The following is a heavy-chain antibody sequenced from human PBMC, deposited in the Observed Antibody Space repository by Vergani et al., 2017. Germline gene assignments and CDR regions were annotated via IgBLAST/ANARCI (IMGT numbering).Heavy chain of an antibody. Sequence: QVQLVESGGGVVQPGRSLRLSCAASGFTFSSYAMHWVRQAPGKGLEWVAVISYDGSNKYYADSVKGRFTISRDNSKNTLYLQMNSLRAEDTAVYYCAKERKRAYYYDSSGYYYPYYFDYWGQGTLVTVSS. D-gene: IGHD3-22*01. CDR2: ISYDGSNK. J-gene: IGHJ4*02. V-gene: IGHV3-30*04. CDR1: GFTFSSYA. CDR3: AKERKRAYYYDSSGYYYPYYFDY.